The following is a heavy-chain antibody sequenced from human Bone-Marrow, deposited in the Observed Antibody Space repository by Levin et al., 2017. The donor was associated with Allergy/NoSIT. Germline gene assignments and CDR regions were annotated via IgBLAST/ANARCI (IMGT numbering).Heavy chain of an antibody. CDR1: RFTFSDYY. J-gene: IGHJ6*03. CDR2: ISSSSDYT. V-gene: IGHV3-11*05. Sequence: SCTASRFTFSDYYMSWVRQAPGKGLEWVSYISSSSDYTSYADSVKGRFTISRDNAKNSLYLQMNSLRAEDTAVYYCAREVTPYYYVDVWGKGTTVTVSS. CDR3: AREVTPYYYVDV. D-gene: IGHD2-21*02.